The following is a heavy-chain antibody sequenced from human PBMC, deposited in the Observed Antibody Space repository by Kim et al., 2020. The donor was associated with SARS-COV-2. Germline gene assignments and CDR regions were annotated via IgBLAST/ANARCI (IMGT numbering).Heavy chain of an antibody. CDR2: IYYSGST. V-gene: IGHV4-59*01. D-gene: IGHD3-10*01. CDR1: GGSISSYY. CDR3: ARVNTMVRGVISTEVGDFDY. J-gene: IGHJ4*02. Sequence: SETLSLTCTVSGGSISSYYWSWIQQPPGKGLEWIGYIYYSGSTNYNPSLKSRVTISVDTSKNQFSLKLSSVTAADTAVYYCARVNTMVRGVISTEVGDFDYWGQGTLVTVSS.